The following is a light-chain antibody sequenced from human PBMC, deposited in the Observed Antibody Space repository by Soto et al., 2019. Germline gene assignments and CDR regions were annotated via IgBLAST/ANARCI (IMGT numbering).Light chain of an antibody. CDR2: LAS. CDR3: QQYNEWPLT. J-gene: IGKJ4*01. CDR1: ENIHNY. Sequence: MTQSPATLSVSPGETATLSCRASENIHNYLAWYQQKPGQAPRLLIYLASTRATGIPARFSGSGSGTDFTLTISSLQSEDFAVYYCQQYNEWPLTFGGGANVEIK. V-gene: IGKV3-15*01.